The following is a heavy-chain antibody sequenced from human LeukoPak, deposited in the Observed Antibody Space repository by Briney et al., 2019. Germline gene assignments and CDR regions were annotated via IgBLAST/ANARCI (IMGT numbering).Heavy chain of an antibody. D-gene: IGHD2-2*01. J-gene: IGHJ4*02. CDR2: IYPGDSDT. CDR3: ARRDCSSTSCWGIDY. CDR1: GYSFTSYW. V-gene: IGHV5-51*01. Sequence: GESLKISCKGSGYSFTSYWIGWVRQMPGKGLEWMGIIYPGDSDTKYSPSSQGQVTISADKSISTAYLQWSSLKASDTAMYYCARRDCSSTSCWGIDYWGQGTLVTVSS.